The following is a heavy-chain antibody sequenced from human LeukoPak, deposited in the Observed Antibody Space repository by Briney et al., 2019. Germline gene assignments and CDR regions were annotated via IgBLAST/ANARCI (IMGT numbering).Heavy chain of an antibody. CDR3: ARANLCSSTSCYDH. D-gene: IGHD2-2*01. J-gene: IGHJ5*02. CDR1: GFTFSSYS. Sequence: NPGGSLRLSCAASGFTFSSYSMNWVRQAPGKGLEWVSSISSSSSYIYYADSVKGRFTISRDNAKNSLYLQMNSLRAEDTAVYYCARANLCSSTSCYDHWGQGTLDSVSS. CDR2: ISSSSSYI. V-gene: IGHV3-21*01.